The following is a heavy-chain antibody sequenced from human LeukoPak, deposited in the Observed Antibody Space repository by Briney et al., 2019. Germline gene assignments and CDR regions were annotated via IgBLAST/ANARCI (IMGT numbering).Heavy chain of an antibody. J-gene: IGHJ4*02. CDR1: GSSISSSSYY. CDR3: ARDYYDSSGHYYFDY. V-gene: IGHV4-39*02. D-gene: IGHD3-22*01. Sequence: SETLSLTCTVSGSSISSSSYYWGWIRQPPGKGLEWIGSIYYSGSTYYNPSLKSRVTISVDTSKNQFSLKLSSVTAADTAVYYCARDYYDSSGHYYFDYWGQGTLVTVSS. CDR2: IYYSGST.